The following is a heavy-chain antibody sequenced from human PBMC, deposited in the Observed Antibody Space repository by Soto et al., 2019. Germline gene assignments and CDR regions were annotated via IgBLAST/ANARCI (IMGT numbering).Heavy chain of an antibody. CDR3: ARDRGRAESSDNGY. V-gene: IGHV1-18*01. J-gene: IGHJ4*02. CDR2: ISTYNGYT. D-gene: IGHD3-22*01. Sequence: ASVKVSCKASGYTLTSSGISWVRQAPGQGLEWMGWISTYNGYTKYAQKFQGRVTMTTDTSTSTAYMELRSLRSDDTAVYYCARDRGRAESSDNGYWGQGTLVTVSS. CDR1: GYTLTSSG.